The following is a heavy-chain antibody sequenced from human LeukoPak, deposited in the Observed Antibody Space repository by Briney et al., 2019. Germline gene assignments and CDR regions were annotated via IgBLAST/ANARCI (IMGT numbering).Heavy chain of an antibody. D-gene: IGHD3-22*01. V-gene: IGHV1-18*01. CDR3: AREQYYYDSSGYCSNDY. Sequence: ASVKVSCKASGYTFTSYGISWVRQAPGQGLEWMGWISAYNGNTNYAQKLQGRVTMTTDTSTSTAYMELRSLRSDDTAVYYCAREQYYYDSSGYCSNDYWGQGTLVTVSS. CDR2: ISAYNGNT. J-gene: IGHJ4*02. CDR1: GYTFTSYG.